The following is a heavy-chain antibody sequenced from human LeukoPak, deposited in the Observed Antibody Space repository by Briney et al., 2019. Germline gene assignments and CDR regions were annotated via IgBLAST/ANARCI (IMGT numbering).Heavy chain of an antibody. J-gene: IGHJ4*02. V-gene: IGHV3-7*01. Sequence: GALRLSCAASGFTFISYWRSWVRQAPGKGREWVANIKQDGSEKYYVDSVKGRFTISRDNAKNSLYLQMNSLRAEDTAVYYCARDGYYYDSSGYSSGDYWGQGTLVTVSS. D-gene: IGHD3-22*01. CDR2: IKQDGSEK. CDR3: ARDGYYYDSSGYSSGDY. CDR1: GFTFISYW.